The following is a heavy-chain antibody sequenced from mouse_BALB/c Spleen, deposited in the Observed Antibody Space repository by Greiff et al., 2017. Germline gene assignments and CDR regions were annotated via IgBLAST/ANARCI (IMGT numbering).Heavy chain of an antibody. V-gene: IGHV1-54*01. CDR2: INPGSGGT. CDR1: GYAFTNYL. Sequence: LVESGAELVRPGTSVKVSCKASGYAFTNYLIEWVKQRPGQGLEWIGVINPGSGGTNYNEKFKGKATLTADKSSSTAYMQLSSLTSDDSAVYFCARGRWFAYWGQGTLVTVSA. J-gene: IGHJ3*01. CDR3: ARGRWFAY.